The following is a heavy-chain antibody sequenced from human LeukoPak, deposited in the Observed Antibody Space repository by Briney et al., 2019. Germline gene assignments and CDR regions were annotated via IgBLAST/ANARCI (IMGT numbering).Heavy chain of an antibody. CDR3: ARDYCSSTSCYGDSRYFQH. V-gene: IGHV4-59*01. D-gene: IGHD2-2*01. CDR1: GGSISSFY. J-gene: IGHJ1*01. CDR2: IYYSGST. Sequence: PSETLSLTCTVSGGSISSFYWRWIRQPPGKGLEWIGYIYYSGSTNYNPSLKSRVTISVDTSKNQFSLKLSSVTAADTAVYYCARDYCSSTSCYGDSRYFQHWGQGTLVTVSS.